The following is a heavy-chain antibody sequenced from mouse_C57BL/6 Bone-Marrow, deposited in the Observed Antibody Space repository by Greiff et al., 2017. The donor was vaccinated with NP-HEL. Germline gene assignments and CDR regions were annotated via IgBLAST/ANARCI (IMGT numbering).Heavy chain of an antibody. V-gene: IGHV1-20*01. J-gene: IGHJ2*01. CDR1: GYSFTGYF. Sequence: VQLQQSGPELVKPGDSVKISCKASGYSFTGYFMNWVMQSHGKSLEWIGRINPYNGDTFYNQKFKGKATLTVDKSSSTAHMELRSLTSEDSAVYYCARGPTVVAHFDYWGQGTTLTVSS. CDR2: INPYNGDT. D-gene: IGHD1-1*01. CDR3: ARGPTVVAHFDY.